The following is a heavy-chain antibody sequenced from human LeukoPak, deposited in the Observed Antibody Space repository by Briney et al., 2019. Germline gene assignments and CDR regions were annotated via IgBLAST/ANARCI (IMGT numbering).Heavy chain of an antibody. V-gene: IGHV1-46*01. Sequence: GASVKVSCKASGYTFTSNYMHWVRQAPGQGLEWMGLINPSGGSTIYAERFQGRIIMTRDMSTTTDYMELSSLRSEDTAVYYCARGMEPYYYMDVWGKGTTVTVSS. CDR2: INPSGGST. J-gene: IGHJ6*03. CDR3: ARGMEPYYYMDV. CDR1: GYTFTSNY. D-gene: IGHD1-26*01.